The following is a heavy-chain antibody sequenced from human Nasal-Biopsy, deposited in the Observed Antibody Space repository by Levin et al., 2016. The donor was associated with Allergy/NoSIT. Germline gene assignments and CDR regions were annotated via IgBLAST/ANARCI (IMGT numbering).Heavy chain of an antibody. J-gene: IGHJ4*02. CDR2: IDPSDSHT. Sequence: KVSCKGSGYSFTSYYISWVRQMPGRGLEWMGRIDPSDSHTNYSPSFQDHVTISVDKSMSTAYLQWSSLKASDTAIYYCARMIIGRREESFDYWGQGSLVTVSS. CDR1: GYSFTSYY. CDR3: ARMIIGRREESFDY. V-gene: IGHV5-10-1*01. D-gene: IGHD3/OR15-3a*01.